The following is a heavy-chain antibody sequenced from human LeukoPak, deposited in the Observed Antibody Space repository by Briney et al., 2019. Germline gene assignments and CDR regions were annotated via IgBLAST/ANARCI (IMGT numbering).Heavy chain of an antibody. D-gene: IGHD2-2*01. CDR1: ALTLGYYW. J-gene: IGHJ4*02. CDR2: IKRDGSDK. V-gene: IGHV3-7*01. CDR3: ARDGGYCDSTTCYDRLDY. Sequence: GGSLRLSCAASALTLGYYWMTCVRQGPGKGLEWVANIKRDGSDKNYVDSVNGRFTISRDNAKNSLYLQMNSLRAEDTAVYFWARDGGYCDSTTCYDRLDYWGQGALVTVSS.